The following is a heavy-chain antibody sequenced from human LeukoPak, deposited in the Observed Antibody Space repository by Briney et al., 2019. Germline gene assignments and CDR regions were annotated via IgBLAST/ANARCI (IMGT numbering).Heavy chain of an antibody. Sequence: GGSLRLSCAASGFTVSSNYMSWVRQAPGEGLEWVSVIYSGGSTYYADSVKGRFTISRDNSKNTLYLQMNSLRAEDTAVYYCARGGGFYDILTEFYYYGMDVWGQGTTVTVSS. CDR2: IYSGGST. CDR1: GFTVSSNY. CDR3: ARGGGFYDILTEFYYYGMDV. J-gene: IGHJ6*02. D-gene: IGHD3-9*01. V-gene: IGHV3-66*01.